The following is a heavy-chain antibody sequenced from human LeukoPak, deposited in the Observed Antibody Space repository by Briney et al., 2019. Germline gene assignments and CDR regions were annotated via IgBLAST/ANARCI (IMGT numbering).Heavy chain of an antibody. CDR3: ARNLYYDILTGYYNVMGLDY. J-gene: IGHJ4*02. CDR2: IVVGSGNT. CDR1: GFTFTSSA. D-gene: IGHD3-9*01. V-gene: IGHV1-58*01. Sequence: SVKVSCKASGFTFTSSAVQWVRQARGQRLEWIGWIVVGSGNTNYAQKFQGRVTITADESTSTAYMELSSLRSEDTAVYYCARNLYYDILTGYYNVMGLDYWGQGTLVTVSS.